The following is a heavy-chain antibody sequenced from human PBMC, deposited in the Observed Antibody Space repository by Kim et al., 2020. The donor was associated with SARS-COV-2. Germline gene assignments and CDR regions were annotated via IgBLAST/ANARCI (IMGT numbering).Heavy chain of an antibody. CDR2: ISGSSRTYN. CDR3: ERVGIRLLGRMFGSVD. Sequence: GGSLRLSCAASGFTFSNYVLSWVRQAPGKGLEWVSSISGSSRTYNYSADSVRGRFTISRDTDKYSLYLQKNNLTAEDKAVYECERVGIRLLGRMFGSVD. V-gene: IGHV3-21*01. J-gene: IGHJ4*01. CDR1: GFTFSNYV. D-gene: IGHD3-3*01.